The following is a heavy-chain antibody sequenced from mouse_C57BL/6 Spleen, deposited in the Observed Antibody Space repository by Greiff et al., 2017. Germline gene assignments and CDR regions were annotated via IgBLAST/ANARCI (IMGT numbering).Heavy chain of an antibody. V-gene: IGHV1-82*01. Sequence: VKLMQSGPELVKPGASVKISCKASGYAFSSSWMNWVKQRPGQGLEWIGRIDPGDGDTNYNGKFKGKATLTADKSSSTAYMQLSSLTSGDSAVYFCARTEKLGYFGVWGTGATVTVS. CDR2: IDPGDGDT. CDR3: ARTEKLGYFGV. CDR1: GYAFSSSW. J-gene: IGHJ1*03.